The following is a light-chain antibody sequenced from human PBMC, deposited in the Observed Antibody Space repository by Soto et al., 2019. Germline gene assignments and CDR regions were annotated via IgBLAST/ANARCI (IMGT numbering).Light chain of an antibody. J-gene: IGLJ1*01. Sequence: QSVLTQPASVSGSLGQSITISCTGTTRDIAGYNYISWYQQLPGKAPKLMIYQVTIRPSGISNRFSGPKSGNTASLTISGLQAEDEADYYCTSFSSSTSLYVFGTGTKVTVL. CDR2: QVT. V-gene: IGLV2-14*01. CDR1: TRDIAGYNY. CDR3: TSFSSSTSLYV.